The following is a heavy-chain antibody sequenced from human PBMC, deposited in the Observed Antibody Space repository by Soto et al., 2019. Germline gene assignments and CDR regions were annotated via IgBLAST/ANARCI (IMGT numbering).Heavy chain of an antibody. Sequence: QVQLVQSGAEVKKPEASVKVSCKASGYTLTSYGISWVRQAPGQGLEWMGWISAYNGNTNYAQKLQGRVTMTTDTSTSTAYMELRSLRSDDTAVYYCARAGIAVAGAVPPSYYYYGMDVWGQGTTVTVSS. J-gene: IGHJ6*02. D-gene: IGHD6-19*01. CDR2: ISAYNGNT. CDR1: GYTLTSYG. V-gene: IGHV1-18*04. CDR3: ARAGIAVAGAVPPSYYYYGMDV.